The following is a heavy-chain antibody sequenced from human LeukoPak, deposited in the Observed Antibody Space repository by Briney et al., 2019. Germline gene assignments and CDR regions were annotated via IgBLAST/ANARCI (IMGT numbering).Heavy chain of an antibody. J-gene: IGHJ4*02. CDR3: ASAVRFCRGGTCYPGYDY. D-gene: IGHD2-15*01. V-gene: IGHV1-2*02. CDR2: ITPNTGGT. CDR1: GYTFTGYY. Sequence: ASVKVSCKASGYTFTGYYMHWVRQAPGQGLEWMGWITPNTGGTNYAQKFQGRVTMARDTSISTAYMELSRLTSDDTAVYYCASAVRFCRGGTCYPGYDYWGQGTLVTVSS.